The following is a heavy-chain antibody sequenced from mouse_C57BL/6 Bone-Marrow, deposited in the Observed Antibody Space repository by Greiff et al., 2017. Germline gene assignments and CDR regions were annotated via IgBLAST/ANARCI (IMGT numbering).Heavy chain of an antibody. D-gene: IGHD1-1*01. J-gene: IGHJ1*03. V-gene: IGHV1-81*01. CDR2: IYPRSGNT. Sequence: VKLQQSGAELARPGASVKLSCKASGYTFTSYGISWVKQRTGQGLEWIGEIYPRSGNTYYNEKFKGKATLTADKSSSTAYMELRSLTSEDSAVYFCARRYGSSAYFDVWGTGTTVTVSS. CDR3: ARRYGSSAYFDV. CDR1: GYTFTSYG.